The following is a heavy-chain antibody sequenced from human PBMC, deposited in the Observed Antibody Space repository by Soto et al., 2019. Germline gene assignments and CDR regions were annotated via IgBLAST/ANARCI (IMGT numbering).Heavy chain of an antibody. V-gene: IGHV4-59*12. D-gene: IGHD3-3*01. CDR3: GRDREWYFIRPNWFDP. J-gene: IGHJ5*02. Sequence: PSETLSLTCTVSGGSISSYYWSWIRQPPGKGLEWIGYIYYSGSTNYNPSLKSRVTISVDTSKNQFSLKLNSMTAADTAVYYCGRDREWYFIRPNWFDPWGQGTLVTVSS. CDR2: IYYSGST. CDR1: GGSISSYY.